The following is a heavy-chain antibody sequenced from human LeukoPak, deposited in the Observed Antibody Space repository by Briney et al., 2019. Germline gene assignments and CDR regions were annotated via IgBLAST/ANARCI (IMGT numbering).Heavy chain of an antibody. Sequence: PSETLSLTCTVSGGSISIDYWSWIRQPPGKGLEWIGYIYYSGSTNYNPSLKSRVTISVDTSKNQFSLKLSSVTAADTAVYYCARMTGYYNVLTYYYYMHVRGKGTTVTVSS. V-gene: IGHV4-59*01. CDR2: IYYSGST. CDR3: ARMTGYYNVLTYYYYMHV. CDR1: GGSISIDY. J-gene: IGHJ6*03. D-gene: IGHD3-9*01.